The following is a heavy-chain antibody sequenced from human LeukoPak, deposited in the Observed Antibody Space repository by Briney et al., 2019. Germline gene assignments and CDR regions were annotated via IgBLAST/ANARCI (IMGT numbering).Heavy chain of an antibody. V-gene: IGHV3-9*01. Sequence: GGSLRLSCAASGFTFDDYAMHWVRHAPGKGLEWASGISWNSGSIGYADSVKGRFTISRDNAKNSLYLQMNSLRAEDTALYYCAKVRGYNYGEFDYWGQGTLVTVSS. CDR1: GFTFDDYA. J-gene: IGHJ4*02. CDR2: ISWNSGSI. CDR3: AKVRGYNYGEFDY. D-gene: IGHD5-18*01.